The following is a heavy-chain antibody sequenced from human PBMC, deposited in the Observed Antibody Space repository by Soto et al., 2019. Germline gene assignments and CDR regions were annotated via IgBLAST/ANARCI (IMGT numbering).Heavy chain of an antibody. CDR1: GGSISSYY. Sequence: SETLSLTCTVSGGSISSYYWSWIRQPPGKGLEWIGYIYYSGSTNYNPSLKSRVTISVDTSKNQFSLKLSSVTAADTAVYYCARSLRKYGGNPDYFDYWGQGTLVTVSS. D-gene: IGHD2-15*01. J-gene: IGHJ4*02. CDR2: IYYSGST. V-gene: IGHV4-59*01. CDR3: ARSLRKYGGNPDYFDY.